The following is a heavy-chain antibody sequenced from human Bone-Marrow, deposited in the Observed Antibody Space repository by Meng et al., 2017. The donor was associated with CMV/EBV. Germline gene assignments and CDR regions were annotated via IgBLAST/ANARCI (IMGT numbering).Heavy chain of an antibody. CDR2: INSDGSST. V-gene: IGHV3-74*01. J-gene: IGHJ4*02. Sequence: GEALKISCAASGFTFSSYWMHWVRQAPGKGLVWVSRINSDGSSTSYADSVKGRFIIARDNSKNTLYLQMNSLRAEDTAVYYCAREGGYYYGSGTSGMPGYWGQGTLVTVDS. CDR3: AREGGYYYGSGTSGMPGY. CDR1: GFTFSSYW. D-gene: IGHD3-10*01.